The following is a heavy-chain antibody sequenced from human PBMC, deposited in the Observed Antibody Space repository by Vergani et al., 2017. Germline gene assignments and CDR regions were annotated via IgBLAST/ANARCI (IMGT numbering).Heavy chain of an antibody. CDR2: INHSGST. J-gene: IGHJ4*02. D-gene: IGHD6-13*01. V-gene: IGHV4-34*01. Sequence: QVQLQQWGAGLLKPSETLSLNCAVYGGSFSGYYWSWIRQPPGKGLEWIGEINHSGSTNYNPSLKSRVTISVDTSKNQFSLKLSSVTAADTAVYYCARLITSASYSNSWYFDYWGQGTLVTVSS. CDR1: GGSFSGYY. CDR3: ARLITSASYSNSWYFDY.